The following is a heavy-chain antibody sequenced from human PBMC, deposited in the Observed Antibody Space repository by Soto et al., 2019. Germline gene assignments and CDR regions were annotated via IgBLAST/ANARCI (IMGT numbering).Heavy chain of an antibody. Sequence: PWGSLRLSCAASGFTFSSYAMSWVRQAPGKGLEWVSAISGSGGSTYYADSVKGRFTISRDNSKNTLYLQMNSLRAEDTAVYYCARVPSRGELIAPLDYWGQGTLVTVSS. J-gene: IGHJ4*02. D-gene: IGHD3-10*01. V-gene: IGHV3-23*01. CDR1: GFTFSSYA. CDR2: ISGSGGST. CDR3: ARVPSRGELIAPLDY.